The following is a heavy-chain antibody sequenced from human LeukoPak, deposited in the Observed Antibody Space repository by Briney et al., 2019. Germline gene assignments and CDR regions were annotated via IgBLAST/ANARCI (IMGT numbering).Heavy chain of an antibody. Sequence: PGGSLRLSCAASGLTFRNYWMHWVRQAPGKGLVWVSRINRDGSSTRYADSVKGRFTISRDNAENTLYLQMTSLRAEDTAVYYCAKDPVVPAAIHAITMVRGDRVDFDYWGQGTLVTVSS. CDR1: GLTFRNYW. V-gene: IGHV3-74*01. D-gene: IGHD2-2*02. CDR3: AKDPVVPAAIHAITMVRGDRVDFDY. J-gene: IGHJ4*02. CDR2: INRDGSST.